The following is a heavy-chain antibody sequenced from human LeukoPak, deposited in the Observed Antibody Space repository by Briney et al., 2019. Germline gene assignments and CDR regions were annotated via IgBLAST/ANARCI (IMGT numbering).Heavy chain of an antibody. CDR3: ARELGYSGYDYLGGRWRY. D-gene: IGHD5-12*01. Sequence: PSETLSLTCAVYGESFSGYYWSWIRQPPGKGLEWIGEINHSESTNYNPSLKSRVTISVDTSKNQFSLKLSSVTAADTAVYYCARELGYSGYDYLGGRWRYWGQGTLVTVSS. CDR1: GESFSGYY. CDR2: INHSEST. V-gene: IGHV4-34*01. J-gene: IGHJ4*02.